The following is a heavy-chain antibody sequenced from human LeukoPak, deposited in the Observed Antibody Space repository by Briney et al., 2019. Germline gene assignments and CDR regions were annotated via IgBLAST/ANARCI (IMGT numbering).Heavy chain of an antibody. D-gene: IGHD3-22*01. V-gene: IGHV4-59*08. CDR1: GGSISSYY. Sequence: NPSETLSLTCTVSGGSISSYYWSWIRQPPGKGLEWIGYIYYSGSTYYNPSLKSRVTISVDTSKNQFSLKLSSVTAADTAVYYCARLSSGYYLYYFDYWGQGTLVTVSS. CDR2: IYYSGST. J-gene: IGHJ4*02. CDR3: ARLSSGYYLYYFDY.